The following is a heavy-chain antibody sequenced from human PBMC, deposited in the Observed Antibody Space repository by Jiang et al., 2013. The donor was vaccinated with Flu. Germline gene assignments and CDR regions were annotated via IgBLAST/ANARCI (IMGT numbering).Heavy chain of an antibody. CDR2: INHSGST. CDR3: ARGAWGYSYGLHY. Sequence: LLKPSETLSLTCAVYGGSFSGYYWSWIRQPPGKGLEWIGEINHSGSTNYNPSLKSRVTISVDTSKNQFSLKLSSVTAADTAVHYCARGAWGYSYGLHYWGQGTLVTVSS. V-gene: IGHV4-34*01. D-gene: IGHD5-18*01. J-gene: IGHJ4*02. CDR1: GGSFSGYY.